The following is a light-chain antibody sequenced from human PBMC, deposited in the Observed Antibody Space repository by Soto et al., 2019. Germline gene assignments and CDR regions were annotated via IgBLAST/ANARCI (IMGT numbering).Light chain of an antibody. J-gene: IGKJ3*01. CDR2: DAS. Sequence: EIVLTQSPATLSLSPGERATLSCRASQSVSSYLAWYQHKPGQAPRILLYDASNRATGIPARFSGSGSGTDFTLTISSLEPEDFAFYYCQQRSNWPPLTFVPGTKVDIK. CDR3: QQRSNWPPLT. V-gene: IGKV3-11*01. CDR1: QSVSSY.